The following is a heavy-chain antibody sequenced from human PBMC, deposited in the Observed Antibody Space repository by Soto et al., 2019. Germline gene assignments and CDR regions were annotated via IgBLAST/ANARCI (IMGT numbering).Heavy chain of an antibody. J-gene: IGHJ6*02. CDR2: IDPSDSYT. CDR3: ARFANYDFWSGGSDYYYGMDV. D-gene: IGHD3-3*01. Sequence: GESLKISCKGPGYSFTSYWISWVRQMPGKGLEWMGRIDPSDSYTNYSPSFQGHVTISADKSISTAYLQWSSLKASDTAMYYCARFANYDFWSGGSDYYYGMDVWGQGTTVTVSS. V-gene: IGHV5-10-1*01. CDR1: GYSFTSYW.